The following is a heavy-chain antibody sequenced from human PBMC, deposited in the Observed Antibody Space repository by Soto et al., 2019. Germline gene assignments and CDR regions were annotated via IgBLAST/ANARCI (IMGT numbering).Heavy chain of an antibody. D-gene: IGHD5-18*01. CDR2: IWYDGSNK. Sequence: QVQLVESGGGVVQPGRSLRLSCAASGFTFSSDGMHWVRQAPGKGLKWVAVIWYDGSNKYYADAVKGRVTRSRDNSKNTMYLQMNSLRAEDTDVYYCERGSYSYGTIDYWGQGTLVTVSS. CDR1: GFTFSSDG. V-gene: IGHV3-33*01. J-gene: IGHJ4*02. CDR3: ERGSYSYGTIDY.